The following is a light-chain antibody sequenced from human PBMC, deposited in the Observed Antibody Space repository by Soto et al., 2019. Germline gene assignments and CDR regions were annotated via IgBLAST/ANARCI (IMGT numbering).Light chain of an antibody. Sequence: QSALTQPASVSGSPGQSITISCTGTSSDVRGYNYVSWYQHHPGKAPKLMIYDVTNRPSGVSNRFSGSKSGNTASLTISGLQAEDEAYYYCTSYTTSSPYLVFGGGTKLTVL. J-gene: IGLJ3*02. CDR2: DVT. CDR3: TSYTTSSPYLV. CDR1: SSDVRGYNY. V-gene: IGLV2-14*03.